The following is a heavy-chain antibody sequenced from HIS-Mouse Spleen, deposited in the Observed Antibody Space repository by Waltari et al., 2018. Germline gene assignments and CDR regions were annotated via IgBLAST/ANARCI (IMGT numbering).Heavy chain of an antibody. D-gene: IGHD6-6*01. CDR3: ARGLYSSSSGDHYYYGMDV. CDR2: IYYSGST. Sequence: WIGSIYYSGSTYYNPSLKSRVTISVDTSKNQFSLKLSSVTAADTAVYYCARGLYSSSSGDHYYYGMDVWGQGTTVTVSS. V-gene: IGHV4-39*07. J-gene: IGHJ6*02.